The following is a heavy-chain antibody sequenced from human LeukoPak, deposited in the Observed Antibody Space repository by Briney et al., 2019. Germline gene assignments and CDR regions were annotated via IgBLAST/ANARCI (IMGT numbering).Heavy chain of an antibody. Sequence: SETLSLTCTVSGDSINSHHWNWIRQPPGKGLEWIGYMYYSGSTKYNPSLKSRVAISIDTSKNQFFLKLSSVTAADTAVYYCARDTYDYYFDPWGQGTLVTVSS. CDR2: MYYSGST. V-gene: IGHV4-59*11. CDR1: GDSINSHH. CDR3: ARDTYDYYFDP. J-gene: IGHJ5*02. D-gene: IGHD5-12*01.